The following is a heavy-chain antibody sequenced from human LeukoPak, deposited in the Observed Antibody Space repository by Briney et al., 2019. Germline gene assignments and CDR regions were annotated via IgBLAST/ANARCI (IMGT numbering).Heavy chain of an antibody. Sequence: PSETLSLTCAVSGGSISTSNYYWGWIRQPPGKGLEWIGYIYYSGSTNYNPSLKSRVTISVDTSKNQFSLKLSSVTAADTAVYYCARGYCSSTSCYAAAFDIWGQGTMVTVSS. CDR2: IYYSGST. CDR1: GGSISTSNYY. D-gene: IGHD2-2*01. J-gene: IGHJ3*02. V-gene: IGHV4-61*05. CDR3: ARGYCSSTSCYAAAFDI.